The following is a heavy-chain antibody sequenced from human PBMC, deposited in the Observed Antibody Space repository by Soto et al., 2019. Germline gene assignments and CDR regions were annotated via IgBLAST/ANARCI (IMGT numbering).Heavy chain of an antibody. CDR1: GGSITSRNW. D-gene: IGHD6-13*01. Sequence: QVQLQESGPGLVKPSGTLSLTCAVSGGSITSRNWWTWVRQPPGKGLEWIGEIYHSGSTNYNPSLKRRVTRSVDKSKNQFSLRLSSVTAADTAVYYCARNGGSTNFDYWGQGTLVTVSS. CDR3: ARNGGSTNFDY. J-gene: IGHJ4*02. CDR2: IYHSGST. V-gene: IGHV4-4*02.